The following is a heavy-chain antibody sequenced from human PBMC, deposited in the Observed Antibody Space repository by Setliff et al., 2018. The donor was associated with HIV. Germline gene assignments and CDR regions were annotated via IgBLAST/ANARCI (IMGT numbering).Heavy chain of an antibody. Sequence: GGSLRLSCAASGLTFGDFWMGWVRQAPGKGLEWVANIKKDGSEERYVDSVRGRFTVSRDNAKMSLYLQMNSLRAEDTAVYYCTRTYCSSTSCYDDCWGQGTLVTAPQ. V-gene: IGHV3-7*01. CDR1: GLTFGDFW. J-gene: IGHJ4*02. CDR2: IKKDGSEE. D-gene: IGHD2-2*01. CDR3: TRTYCSSTSCYDDC.